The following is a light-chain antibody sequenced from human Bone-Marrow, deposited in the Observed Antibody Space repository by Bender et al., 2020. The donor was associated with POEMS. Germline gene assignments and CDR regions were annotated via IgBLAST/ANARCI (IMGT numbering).Light chain of an antibody. CDR2: INN. Sequence: QSVLTQPPSASGTPGQRVTISCSGSSSNIGTNPVNWYQQLPGTAPTLLIYINNQRPSGVPDRFSGSKSGTSASLAISGLQSEDEADYYCAAWEDSLNGWVFGGGIKLTVL. CDR1: SSNIGTNP. V-gene: IGLV1-44*01. J-gene: IGLJ3*02. CDR3: AAWEDSLNGWV.